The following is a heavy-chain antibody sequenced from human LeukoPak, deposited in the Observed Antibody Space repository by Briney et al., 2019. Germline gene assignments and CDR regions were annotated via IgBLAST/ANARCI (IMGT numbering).Heavy chain of an antibody. J-gene: IGHJ4*02. V-gene: IGHV1-69*01. D-gene: IGHD5-18*01. CDR1: GGTFSSYA. Sequence: ASVKVSCKASGGTFSSYAISWVRQAPGQGLEWMGGIIPIFGTANYAQKFQGRVTITADESTSTAYMELSSLRSEDTAVYYCAGVNTAMVFDYWGQGTLVTVSS. CDR3: AGVNTAMVFDY. CDR2: IIPIFGTA.